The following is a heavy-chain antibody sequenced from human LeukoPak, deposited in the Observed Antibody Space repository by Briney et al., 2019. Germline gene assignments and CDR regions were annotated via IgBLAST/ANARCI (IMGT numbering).Heavy chain of an antibody. Sequence: PGGSLRLSCAASGVTFTSYSMNWVRQAPGKGLDLVSSITSSSRYIYYADSVKGRFTISRDNAKNSLYLQMNSLRAEDTAVYYCARDPGYCSSTSCYSYYFDCWGQGTLVTVSS. CDR3: ARDPGYCSSTSCYSYYFDC. CDR2: ITSSSRYI. CDR1: GVTFTSYS. D-gene: IGHD2-2*01. J-gene: IGHJ4*02. V-gene: IGHV3-21*01.